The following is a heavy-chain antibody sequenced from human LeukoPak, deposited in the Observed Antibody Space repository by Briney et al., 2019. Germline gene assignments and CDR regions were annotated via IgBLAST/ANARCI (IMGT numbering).Heavy chain of an antibody. CDR1: GFTFSSYW. CDR2: IKQDGSEK. J-gene: IGHJ4*02. D-gene: IGHD6-13*01. CDR3: ASSSWAPYYFDY. Sequence: GGSLRLSCAASGFTFSSYWTSWVRQAPGKGLEWVANIKQDGSEKYYVDSVKGRFTISRDNAKNSLYLQMNSLRAEDTAVYYCASSSWAPYYFDYWGQGTLVTVSS. V-gene: IGHV3-7*01.